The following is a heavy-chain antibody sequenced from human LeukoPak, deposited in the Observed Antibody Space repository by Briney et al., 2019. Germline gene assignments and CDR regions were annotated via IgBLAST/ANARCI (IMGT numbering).Heavy chain of an antibody. CDR1: GYTFTAYY. J-gene: IGHJ4*02. CDR3: ARGTPGSYLGY. Sequence: VASVKVSRKASGYTFTAYYMHWVRQAPGQGLEWMGWINPNSGGTNYAQKFKGWVTLTRDTSVNTTYMELSRLTSDVTAVYFCARGTPGSYLGYWGQGTLVTVSS. CDR2: INPNSGGT. D-gene: IGHD3-16*02. V-gene: IGHV1-2*04.